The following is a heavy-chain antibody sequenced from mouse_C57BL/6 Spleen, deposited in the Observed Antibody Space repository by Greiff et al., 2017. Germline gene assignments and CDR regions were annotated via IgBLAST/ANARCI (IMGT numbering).Heavy chain of an antibody. CDR3: ARGIYYGNSYAMDY. CDR1: GSTFTGYW. V-gene: IGHV1-9*01. J-gene: IGHJ4*01. Sequence: VKLVESGAELMKPGASVKLSCKATGSTFTGYWIEWVKQRPGHGLEWIGEILPGSGSTNYNEKFKGKATFTADTSSNTASMQLSSLTTEDSAIYYCARGIYYGNSYAMDYWGQGTSVTVSS. CDR2: ILPGSGST. D-gene: IGHD2-1*01.